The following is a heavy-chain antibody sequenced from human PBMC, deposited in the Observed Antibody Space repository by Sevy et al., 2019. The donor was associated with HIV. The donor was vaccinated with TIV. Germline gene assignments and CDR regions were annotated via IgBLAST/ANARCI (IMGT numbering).Heavy chain of an antibody. CDR2: ISPHTGDT. J-gene: IGHJ4*02. Sequence: ASVKVSCKVSGYTFSIYRITWVRQAPGQGLEWMGWISPHTGDTKFAENFQDRVTMSTDTSTATAYMELSSLRSDDTAVYYCARGFCTSGRCYSLAYWGQGTLVTVSS. CDR1: GYTFSIYR. CDR3: ARGFCTSGRCYSLAY. V-gene: IGHV1-18*01. D-gene: IGHD2-15*01.